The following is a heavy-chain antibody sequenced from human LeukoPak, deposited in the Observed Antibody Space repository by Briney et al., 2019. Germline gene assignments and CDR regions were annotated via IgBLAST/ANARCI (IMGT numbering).Heavy chain of an antibody. J-gene: IGHJ4*02. V-gene: IGHV4-59*01. CDR3: ARVLSSAGNAFDY. D-gene: IGHD6-13*01. CDR2: IYYSGST. Sequence: SETLSLTCTVSGGSISSYYWSWIRRPPGKGLEWIGYIYYSGSTNYNPSLKSRVTISVDTSKNQFSLKLSSVTAADTAVYYCARVLSSAGNAFDYWGQGTLVTVSS. CDR1: GGSISSYY.